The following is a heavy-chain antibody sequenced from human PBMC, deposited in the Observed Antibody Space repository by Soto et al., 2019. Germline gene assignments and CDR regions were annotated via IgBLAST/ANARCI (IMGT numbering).Heavy chain of an antibody. Sequence: GGSLRLSCAPSGFTFSSYSMNWVRQAPGKGLEWVSSISSSSNYIYYTDSVKGRFTISRDNAKNPLYLQMNSLRAEDTAVYYCARAPYNGYDNYFDYWGQGTLVTVSS. V-gene: IGHV3-21*01. D-gene: IGHD5-12*01. CDR2: ISSSSNYI. CDR1: GFTFSSYS. J-gene: IGHJ4*02. CDR3: ARAPYNGYDNYFDY.